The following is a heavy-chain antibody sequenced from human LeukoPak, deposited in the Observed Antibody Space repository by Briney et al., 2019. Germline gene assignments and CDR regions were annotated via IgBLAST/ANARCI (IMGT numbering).Heavy chain of an antibody. V-gene: IGHV1-8*01. J-gene: IGHJ4*02. CDR1: GYTFTSYD. Sequence: ASVKVSYKASGYTFTSYDINWVRQATGQGLEWMGWMNPNSGNTGYAQKFQGRVTMTRNTSISTAYMELRSLRSDDTAVYYCARGYDILTGYSDLDYWGQGTLVTVSS. CDR3: ARGYDILTGYSDLDY. D-gene: IGHD3-9*01. CDR2: MNPNSGNT.